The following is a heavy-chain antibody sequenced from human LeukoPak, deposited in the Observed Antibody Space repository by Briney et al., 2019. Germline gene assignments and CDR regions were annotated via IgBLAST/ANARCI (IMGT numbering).Heavy chain of an antibody. CDR1: GGSSTSYY. Sequence: SETQSLTCTVSGGSSTSYYWSWIRQPPGKGLEWIGYIYHSGSTNYNPSLKSRVTISIDTSKNQFSLKLSSVTAADTAVYYCARGGSAVVTVTDFDYWGQGTLVTVSS. CDR3: ARGGSAVVTVTDFDY. J-gene: IGHJ4*02. D-gene: IGHD2-21*02. CDR2: IYHSGST. V-gene: IGHV4-59*01.